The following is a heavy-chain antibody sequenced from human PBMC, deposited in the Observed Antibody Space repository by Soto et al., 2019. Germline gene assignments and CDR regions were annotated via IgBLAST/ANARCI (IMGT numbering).Heavy chain of an antibody. D-gene: IGHD1-26*01. J-gene: IGHJ4*02. V-gene: IGHV3-30*18. CDR2: ISYDGSNK. Sequence: GGSLRLSCAASGFTFSSYGMRWVRQAPGKGLEWVAVISYDGSNKYYADSVKGRLTISRDNSKNTLYLQMNSLRAEDTAVYYCAKDRGGSYSYFDYWGQGTLVTVSS. CDR1: GFTFSSYG. CDR3: AKDRGGSYSYFDY.